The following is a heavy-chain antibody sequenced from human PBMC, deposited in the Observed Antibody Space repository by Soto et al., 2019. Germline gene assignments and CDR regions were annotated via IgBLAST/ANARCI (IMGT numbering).Heavy chain of an antibody. D-gene: IGHD5-12*01. J-gene: IGHJ4*02. CDR2: ISGSGGST. CDR3: AKDLAGGYSGYELDY. Sequence: EVQLLESGGGLVQPGGSLRLSCAASGFTFSSYAMSWVRQAPGKGLEWVSAISGSGGSTYYADSVKGRFTISRDNSRNTLYLPRTSLRAEDTAVYYCAKDLAGGYSGYELDYWGQGTLVTVSS. CDR1: GFTFSSYA. V-gene: IGHV3-23*01.